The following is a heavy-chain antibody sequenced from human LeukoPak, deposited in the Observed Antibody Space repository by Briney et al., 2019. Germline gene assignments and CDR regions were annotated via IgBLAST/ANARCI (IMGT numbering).Heavy chain of an antibody. CDR3: ARDYSVDYGDWYGMDV. CDR1: GFTFSSYD. Sequence: QTGGSLRLSCAASGFTFSSYDMHWVRQATGKGLEWVSAIGTAGDTYYPGSVKGRFTISRENAKNSLYLQMNSLRAEDTAVYYCARDYSVDYGDWYGMDVWGQGTTVTVSS. D-gene: IGHD4-17*01. V-gene: IGHV3-13*01. J-gene: IGHJ6*02. CDR2: IGTAGDT.